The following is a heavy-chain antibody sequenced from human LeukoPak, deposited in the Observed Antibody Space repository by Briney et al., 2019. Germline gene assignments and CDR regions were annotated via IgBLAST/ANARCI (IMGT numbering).Heavy chain of an antibody. V-gene: IGHV3-66*01. J-gene: IGHJ4*02. CDR3: AGGVLPCYFDY. CDR1: GFAVNSNY. Sequence: GGSLRLSCAASGFAVNSNYMSWVRQAPGKGLEWVSVIYSAGTTFYADPVKGRLSISRDNSKNTLYLHMDSLRAEDTAVYYCAGGVLPCYFDYWGQGTLVTVSA. D-gene: IGHD3-3*01. CDR2: IYSAGTT.